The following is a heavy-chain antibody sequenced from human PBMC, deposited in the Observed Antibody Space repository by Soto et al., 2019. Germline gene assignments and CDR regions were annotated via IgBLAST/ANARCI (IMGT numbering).Heavy chain of an antibody. D-gene: IGHD5-18*01. Sequence: QLQLQESGPGLVKPSETLSLTFTVSGGSISSSSYYWGWIRQPPGKGLEWIGSIYYSGSTYYNPSLKSRVAISVDTSKNQCSLKLSSVTAADTAVYYCARIILLWLGMDVWGQGTTVTVSS. CDR3: ARIILLWLGMDV. J-gene: IGHJ6*02. V-gene: IGHV4-39*01. CDR2: IYYSGST. CDR1: GGSISSSSYY.